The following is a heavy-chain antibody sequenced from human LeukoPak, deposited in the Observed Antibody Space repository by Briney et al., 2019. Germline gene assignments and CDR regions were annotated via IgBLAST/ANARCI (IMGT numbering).Heavy chain of an antibody. Sequence: GGALRLSCAASGFTFSSYAMHWVRQATGKGLEWVAIIPYDGNKIYCAHSVKERFTISRDNSENTLSLQMNSLRPEDTAVYYCARDHDGYPSDYCLDYWGQGTLVTVSS. CDR3: ARDHDGYPSDYCLDY. J-gene: IGHJ4*02. CDR1: GFTFSSYA. CDR2: IPYDGNKI. V-gene: IGHV3-30*04. D-gene: IGHD5-12*01.